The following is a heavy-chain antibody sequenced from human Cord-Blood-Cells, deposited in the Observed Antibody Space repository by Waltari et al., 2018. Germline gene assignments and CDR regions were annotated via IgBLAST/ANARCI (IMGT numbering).Heavy chain of an antibody. D-gene: IGHD6-6*01. J-gene: IGHJ4*02. V-gene: IGHV3-20*03. CDR1: GFTFDDYG. Sequence: SGFTFDDYGMSWVRQAPGKGLEWVSGINWNGGSKGYAVSGKGXCTSSRDNAKNSLXXQMNSLRAEDXALYYCARARIPFTSEYFDYWGQGTLVTVSS. CDR2: INWNGGSK. CDR3: ARARIPFTSEYFDY.